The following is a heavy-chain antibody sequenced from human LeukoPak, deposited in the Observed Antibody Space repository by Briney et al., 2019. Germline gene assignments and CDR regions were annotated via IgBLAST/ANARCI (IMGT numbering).Heavy chain of an antibody. CDR1: GFTFSSYD. Sequence: GGSLRLSCAASGFTFSSYDMHWVRQATGKGLEWGSAIATGGDTYYPGSVKGRFTISRENAKNSLYLQMNSLRDGDTAVYYCARGRYCSGTNCYTPYYYGMDVWGQGTTVTVSS. V-gene: IGHV3-13*01. CDR2: IATGGDT. J-gene: IGHJ6*02. D-gene: IGHD2-2*02. CDR3: ARGRYCSGTNCYTPYYYGMDV.